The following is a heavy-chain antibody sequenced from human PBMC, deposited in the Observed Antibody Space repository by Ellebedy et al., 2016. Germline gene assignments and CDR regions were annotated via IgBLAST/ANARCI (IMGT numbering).Heavy chain of an antibody. Sequence: GGSLRLSCAASGFTFRSYSMNWVRQAPGKGLEWVSSISWDPNYIYYADSVRGRFTITRDNAKNSLYLQMNSLRAEDTAVYYCARDPPHDSGSWYFDLWGRGTLVTVSP. D-gene: IGHD3-10*01. CDR3: ARDPPHDSGSWYFDL. V-gene: IGHV3-21*01. CDR1: GFTFRSYS. J-gene: IGHJ2*01. CDR2: ISWDPNYI.